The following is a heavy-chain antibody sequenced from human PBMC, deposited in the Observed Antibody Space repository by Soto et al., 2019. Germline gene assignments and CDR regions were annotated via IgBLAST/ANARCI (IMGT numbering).Heavy chain of an antibody. V-gene: IGHV3-23*01. D-gene: IGHD3-16*02. CDR2: ISGSGGST. CDR1: GFTFSSYA. CDR3: AKDEAPYDYIWGSYPPGY. J-gene: IGHJ4*02. Sequence: GGSLRLSCAASGFTFSSYAMSWVRQAPGKGLEWVSAISGSGGSTYYADSVKGRFTISRDNSKNTLYLQMNSLRAEDTALYYCAKDEAPYDYIWGSYPPGYWGQGTLVTVSS.